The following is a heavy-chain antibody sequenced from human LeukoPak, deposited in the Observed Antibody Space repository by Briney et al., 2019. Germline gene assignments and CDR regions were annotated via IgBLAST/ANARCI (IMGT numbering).Heavy chain of an antibody. V-gene: IGHV3-23*01. CDR1: GFTFSSYG. Sequence: GGTLRLSCAASGFTFSSYGMSWVRQAPGKGLEWVSAISGSGGTTIYADSVKGRFTISRDNSKNTLYLQMNSLRAEDTAVYYCANLYGDYDPRWGQGTLVTVSS. CDR2: ISGSGGTT. J-gene: IGHJ4*02. CDR3: ANLYGDYDPR. D-gene: IGHD4-17*01.